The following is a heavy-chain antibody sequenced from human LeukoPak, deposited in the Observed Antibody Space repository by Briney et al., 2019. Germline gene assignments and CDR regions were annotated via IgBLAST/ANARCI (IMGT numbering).Heavy chain of an antibody. V-gene: IGHV1-18*01. Sequence: ASLRVSSTASGYTFTPFGITWGREAPGQGLEWMGWISASNGNTNYAQKLQGRVTMTTDTSASTACMVLSSLRSDYTAVYYCARPIVGTNTYYYYMDVWGKGTTVIVSS. CDR1: GYTFTPFG. CDR3: ARPIVGTNTYYYYMDV. CDR2: ISASNGNT. D-gene: IGHD1-26*01. J-gene: IGHJ6*03.